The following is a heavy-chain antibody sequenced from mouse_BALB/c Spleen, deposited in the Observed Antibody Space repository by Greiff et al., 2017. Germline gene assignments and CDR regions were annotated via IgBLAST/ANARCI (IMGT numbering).Heavy chain of an antibody. Sequence: EVQGVESGGGLVQPGGSRKLSCAASGFTFSSFGMHWVRQAPEKGLEWVAYISSGSSTIYYADTVKGRFTISRDNPKNTLFLQMTSLRSEDTAMYYCASSYGSSYGAMDYWGQGTSVTVSS. D-gene: IGHD1-1*01. J-gene: IGHJ4*01. CDR1: GFTFSSFG. V-gene: IGHV5-17*02. CDR3: ASSYGSSYGAMDY. CDR2: ISSGSSTI.